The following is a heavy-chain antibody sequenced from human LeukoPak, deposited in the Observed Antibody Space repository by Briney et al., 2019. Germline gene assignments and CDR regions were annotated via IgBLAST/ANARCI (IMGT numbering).Heavy chain of an antibody. CDR2: INRSGGST. J-gene: IGHJ4*02. CDR1: GYTFTSDY. D-gene: IGHD5-24*01. V-gene: IGHV1-46*01. Sequence: ASVKVSCKASGYTFTSDYMHWVRQAPGQGLEWMGIINRSGGSTNYAQKFQGRVTVTRDTSTSTVYMELSSLRSEDTAVYYCATGVVLGGGYNSGYFDYWGQGTLVTVSS. CDR3: ATGVVLGGGYNSGYFDY.